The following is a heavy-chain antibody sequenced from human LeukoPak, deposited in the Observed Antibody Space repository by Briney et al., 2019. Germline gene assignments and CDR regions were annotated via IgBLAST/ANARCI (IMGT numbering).Heavy chain of an antibody. D-gene: IGHD3-22*01. CDR1: SGSLSSGYSY. V-gene: IGHV4-31*03. J-gene: IGHJ6*02. Sequence: SETLSLTCTVSSGSLSSGYSYWGCVRQHPGKGLECIGYIYYSGSTYNNPSLKSRVIISGDTSKNQFSLKLSSVTAANMAVYDCARVYKYYDSSGYYPYYGMDVWGRGTTVTVSS. CDR3: ARVYKYYDSSGYYPYYGMDV. CDR2: IYYSGST.